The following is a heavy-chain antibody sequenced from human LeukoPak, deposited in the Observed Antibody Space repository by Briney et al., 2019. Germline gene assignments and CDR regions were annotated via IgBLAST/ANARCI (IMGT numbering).Heavy chain of an antibody. J-gene: IGHJ4*02. V-gene: IGHV4-39*07. CDR1: GGAISSSSYY. CDR2: IYYSGST. CDR3: ARAQDSSGYTRTFDY. Sequence: SETLSLTCTVSGGAISSSSYYWGWIRQPPGKGLEWIGSIYYSGSTYYNPSLKSRVTISVDTSKNQFSLKLSSVTAADTAVYYCARAQDSSGYTRTFDYWGQGTLVTVSS. D-gene: IGHD3-22*01.